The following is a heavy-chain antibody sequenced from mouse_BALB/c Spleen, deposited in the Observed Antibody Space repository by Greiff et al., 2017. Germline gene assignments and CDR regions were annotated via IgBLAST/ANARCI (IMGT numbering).Heavy chain of an antibody. Sequence: EVKLMESGPGLVKPSQSLSLTCSVTGYSITSGYYWNWIRQFPGNKLEWMGYISYDGSNNYNPSLKNRISITRDTSKNQFFLKLNSVTTEDTATYYCARVYGYDVDWYFDVWGAGTTVTVSS. J-gene: IGHJ1*01. V-gene: IGHV3-6*02. D-gene: IGHD2-2*01. CDR3: ARVYGYDVDWYFDV. CDR1: GYSITSGYY. CDR2: ISYDGSN.